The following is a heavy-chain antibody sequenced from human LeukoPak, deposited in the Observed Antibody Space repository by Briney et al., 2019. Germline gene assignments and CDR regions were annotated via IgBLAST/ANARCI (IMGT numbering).Heavy chain of an antibody. CDR2: ISSNGGST. V-gene: IGHV3-64*01. CDR3: AKSVTVRGVINWFDP. D-gene: IGHD3-10*01. CDR1: GFTFSSYA. J-gene: IGHJ5*02. Sequence: GGSLRLSCAASGFTFSSYAMHWVRQAPGKGLEYVSAISSNGGSTYYANSVKGRFTISRDNSKNTLYLQMGSLRAEDTAVYYCAKSVTVRGVINWFDPWGQGTLVTVSS.